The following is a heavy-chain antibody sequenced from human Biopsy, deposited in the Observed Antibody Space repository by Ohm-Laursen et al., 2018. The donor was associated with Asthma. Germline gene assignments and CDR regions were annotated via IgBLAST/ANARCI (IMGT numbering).Heavy chain of an antibody. CDR3: ARAYGGSFFSGSFDI. J-gene: IGHJ3*02. V-gene: IGHV3-53*01. D-gene: IGHD4-23*01. Sequence: GSLRLSCTASAFTVSTNGMSWVRQPPGKGLEWVSVISSGGGTYFADPVQGRVTISRDNSKNTLSLQMNSLRAEDTAVYYCARAYGGSFFSGSFDIWGQGTMVTVSS. CDR2: ISSGGGT. CDR1: AFTVSTNG.